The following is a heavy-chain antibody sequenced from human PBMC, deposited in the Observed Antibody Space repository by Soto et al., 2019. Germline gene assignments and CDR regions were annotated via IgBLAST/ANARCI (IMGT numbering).Heavy chain of an antibody. CDR3: TRAPSYGAFDI. CDR1: GYTLTELS. Sequence: ASVKVSCKVSGYTLTELSMHWVRQAPGKGLEWMGIINPSGGSTTYAQKFQGRVTMTRDTSTSTVYMELSSLRSEDTAVYYCTRAPSYGAFDIWGQGTMVTVSS. D-gene: IGHD4-17*01. CDR2: INPSGGST. J-gene: IGHJ3*02. V-gene: IGHV1-46*03.